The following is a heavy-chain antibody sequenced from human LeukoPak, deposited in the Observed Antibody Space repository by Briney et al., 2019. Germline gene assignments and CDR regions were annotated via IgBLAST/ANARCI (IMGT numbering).Heavy chain of an antibody. Sequence: PSETLSLTCAVYGGSFSGYYWSWIRQPPGKGLEWIGEINHSGSTNYNPSLKSRVTISVDTSKNQFSLKLSSVTAADTAVYYCARGLGLKMDVWGKGTTVTVSS. D-gene: IGHD2-8*01. CDR1: GGSFSGYY. CDR3: ARGLGLKMDV. J-gene: IGHJ6*04. CDR2: INHSGST. V-gene: IGHV4-34*01.